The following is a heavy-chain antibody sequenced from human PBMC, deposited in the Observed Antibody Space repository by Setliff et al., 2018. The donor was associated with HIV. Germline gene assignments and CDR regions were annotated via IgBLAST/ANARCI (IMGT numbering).Heavy chain of an antibody. V-gene: IGHV3-11*06. CDR1: GFTFGDYA. D-gene: IGHD3-16*01. J-gene: IGHJ6*03. CDR3: ASRIGQGGMDV. Sequence: GGSLRLSCAASGFTFGDYAMSWVRQAPGKGLEWVSYISSSSSYTHYADSVKGRFTISRDNVKNSLYLQMNSLRAEDTAVYYCASRIGQGGMDVWGKGTTVTVSS. CDR2: ISSSSSYT.